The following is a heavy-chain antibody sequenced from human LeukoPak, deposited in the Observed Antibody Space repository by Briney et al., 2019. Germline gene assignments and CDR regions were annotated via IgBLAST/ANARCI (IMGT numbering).Heavy chain of an antibody. J-gene: IGHJ5*02. D-gene: IGHD7-27*01. CDR1: GGSFSSDSSY. V-gene: IGHV4-39*01. CDR3: ASLLNGGVSHWFDP. CDR2: IYYTGST. Sequence: SETLSLTCTVSGGSFSSDSSYWGWIRQPPGKGLEWIGTIYYTGSTYYNSSLKSRVTISVDTSKNQFSLKLSSVTAADTAVYYCASLLNGGVSHWFDPWGQGTLVTVSS.